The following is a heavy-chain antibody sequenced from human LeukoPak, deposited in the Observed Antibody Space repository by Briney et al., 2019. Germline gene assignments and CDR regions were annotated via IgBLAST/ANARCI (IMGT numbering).Heavy chain of an antibody. J-gene: IGHJ4*02. CDR1: GFTFASHA. D-gene: IGHD5-12*01. Sequence: GGSLRLSCAASGFTFASHAMSWVRQAPGKGLEWVSAITGSGDNTYYADSMKGRFTISRDNSKNTLYLQMNSLRAEDTAVYYCAKEGMATITGYWGQGTLVTVSS. V-gene: IGHV3-23*01. CDR2: ITGSGDNT. CDR3: AKEGMATITGY.